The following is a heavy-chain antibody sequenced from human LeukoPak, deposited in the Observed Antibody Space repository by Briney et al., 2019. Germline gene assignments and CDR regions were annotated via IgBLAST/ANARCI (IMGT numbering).Heavy chain of an antibody. CDR1: GGSFSGYY. CDR2: INHSGST. V-gene: IGHV4-34*01. Sequence: SETLSLTCAVYGGSFSGYYWRWIRQPPGKGLEWIGEINHSGSTNYNPSLKSRVTISVDTSKNQFSLKLSSVTAADTAVYYCARGRIVVVPAAMRYFDYWGQGTLVTVSS. CDR3: ARGRIVVVPAAMRYFDY. D-gene: IGHD2-2*01. J-gene: IGHJ4*02.